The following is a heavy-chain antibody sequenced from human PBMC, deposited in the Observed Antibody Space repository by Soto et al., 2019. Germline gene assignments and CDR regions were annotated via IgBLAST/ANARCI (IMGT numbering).Heavy chain of an antibody. Sequence: WGSLRLSCAAPGFTFSGYYMTWVRQAPGKGLEWVATLSQDGTDIRHADSVKDRFTISRDNAKSSLWLQMNSLNAADTAVYFCARWGSPMAVRGQGTTVTVSS. J-gene: IGHJ6*02. CDR3: ARWGSPMAV. D-gene: IGHD1-26*01. CDR1: GFTFSGYY. CDR2: LSQDGTDI. V-gene: IGHV3-7*03.